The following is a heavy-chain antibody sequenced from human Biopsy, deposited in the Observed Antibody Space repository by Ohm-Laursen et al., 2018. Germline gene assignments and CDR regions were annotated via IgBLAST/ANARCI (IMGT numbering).Heavy chain of an antibody. V-gene: IGHV1-8*01. D-gene: IGHD6-6*01. CDR3: ARGYSRRVSIFEASIYWFDT. Sequence: GSSVKVSCKASGYSFSTYDVNWVRQARGQGLEWMGWMIPSSGKTGYAQRFQGRVTLTMNTSISTAYMELSGLRSEDTAVYFCARGYSRRVSIFEASIYWFDTWGHGTLVTVSS. CDR1: GYSFSTYD. J-gene: IGHJ5*01. CDR2: MIPSSGKT.